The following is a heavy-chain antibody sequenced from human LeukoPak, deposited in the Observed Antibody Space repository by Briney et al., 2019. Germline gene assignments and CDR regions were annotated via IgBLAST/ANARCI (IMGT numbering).Heavy chain of an antibody. CDR2: INHSGST. CDR3: ARGVVDTAMARFDY. CDR1: GGSFSGYY. J-gene: IGHJ4*02. V-gene: IGHV4-34*01. D-gene: IGHD5-18*01. Sequence: PSETLSLTCAVYGGSFSGYYWSWIRQPPGKGLEWIGEINHSGSTNYNPSLKSRVTISVDTSKNQFSLKLSSVTAADTAVYYCARGVVDTAMARFDYWGQGTLVTVSS.